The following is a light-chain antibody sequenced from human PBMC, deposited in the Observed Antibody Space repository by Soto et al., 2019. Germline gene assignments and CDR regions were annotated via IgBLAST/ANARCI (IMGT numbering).Light chain of an antibody. J-gene: IGKJ4*01. CDR1: QSVLSSSNNKNY. CDR2: WAS. V-gene: IGKV4-1*01. CDR3: QQYYGSPLT. Sequence: DIVMTQSPDSLAVSLGERATIDCKSSQSVLSSSNNKNYLAWYQQKPGHAPKLLIYWASTRESGVPDRFSGSGSGTDFTLTISSLQAEDVAVYYCQQYYGSPLTFGGGTRVEIK.